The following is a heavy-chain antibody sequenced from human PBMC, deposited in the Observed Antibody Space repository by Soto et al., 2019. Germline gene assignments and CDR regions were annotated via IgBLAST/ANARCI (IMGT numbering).Heavy chain of an antibody. CDR3: ARGGGPYRWFNWF. CDR2: IIPVFGTT. CDR1: GGLFSSFA. V-gene: IGHV1-69*01. D-gene: IGHD3-16*02. J-gene: IGHJ4*02. Sequence: QEQLVQSGPEVKKPGSSVKVSCKDSGGLFSSFAISWVRQAPGQGLEWLGGIIPVFGTTNYAEQFQDRVPITADESTDTGYMELSSLTSGDTAMYYWARGGGPYRWFNWFWGQGTLATVSS.